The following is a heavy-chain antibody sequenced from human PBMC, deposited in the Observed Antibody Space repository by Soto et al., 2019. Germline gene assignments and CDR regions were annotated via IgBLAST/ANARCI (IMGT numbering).Heavy chain of an antibody. CDR1: GFTFSSYG. Sequence: QVQLVESGGGVVQPGRSLRLSCAASGFTFSSYGMHWVRQAPGKGLEWVAVIWYDGSNKYYADSVKGRFTISRDNSKNTLYLKMNSLRAEDTAVYYCARGSVRQQSTMCELTLDAFDIWGQGTMVTVSS. CDR2: IWYDGSNK. J-gene: IGHJ3*02. D-gene: IGHD3-10*02. V-gene: IGHV3-33*01. CDR3: ARGSVRQQSTMCELTLDAFDI.